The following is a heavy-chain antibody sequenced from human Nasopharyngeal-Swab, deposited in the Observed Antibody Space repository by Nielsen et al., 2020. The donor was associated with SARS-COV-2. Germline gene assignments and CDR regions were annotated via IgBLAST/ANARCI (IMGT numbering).Heavy chain of an antibody. J-gene: IGHJ4*02. D-gene: IGHD5-18*01. V-gene: IGHV3-30*03. Sequence: GESLKISCAASGFTFSSYGMHWVRQAPGKGLEWVAVISYDGSNKYYADSVKGRFTISRDNSRNTLYLQMNSLRAEDTAVYYCARAETGSSYGYPFDYWGQGTLVTVSS. CDR3: ARAETGSSYGYPFDY. CDR2: ISYDGSNK. CDR1: GFTFSSYG.